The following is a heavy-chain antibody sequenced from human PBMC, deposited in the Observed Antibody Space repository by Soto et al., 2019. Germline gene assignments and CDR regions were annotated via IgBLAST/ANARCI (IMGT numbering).Heavy chain of an antibody. J-gene: IGHJ6*02. CDR1: GVTFSSYG. V-gene: IGHV3-30*18. D-gene: IGHD2-15*01. CDR3: AKDLGYCSGGSCYSAHYYYGMDV. Sequence: GGSLRLLFAASGVTFSSYGMPWARQAPGRGLEWVAVISYDGSNKYYADAVKGRFTISRDNSKHTLYLQMNSRRAEDTAVYYCAKDLGYCSGGSCYSAHYYYGMDVWGQGT. CDR2: ISYDGSNK.